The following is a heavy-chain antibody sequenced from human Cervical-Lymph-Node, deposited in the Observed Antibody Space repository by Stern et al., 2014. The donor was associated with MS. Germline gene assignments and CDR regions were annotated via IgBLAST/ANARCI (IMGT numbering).Heavy chain of an antibody. CDR1: GGSFSNYA. Sequence: VQLVESGAEVKKPGSSVTVSCKASGGSFSNYAMNWVRQAPGQGLEWIGAISPMFGTANYAQRFQGRVTITADESTTTVYLELRTLRSEDTAVYYCAREDRRMLPVFAYWGQGTLVTVSS. J-gene: IGHJ4*02. V-gene: IGHV1-69*01. D-gene: IGHD3-10*02. CDR2: ISPMFGTA. CDR3: AREDRRMLPVFAY.